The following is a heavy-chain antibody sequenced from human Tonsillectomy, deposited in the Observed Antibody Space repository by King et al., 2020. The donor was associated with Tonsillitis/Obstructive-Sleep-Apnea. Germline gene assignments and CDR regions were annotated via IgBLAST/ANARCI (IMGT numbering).Heavy chain of an antibody. J-gene: IGHJ3*02. CDR1: GYSFTSYW. Sequence: VQLVESGAEVKKPGESLNISCKGSGYSFTSYWIGWVRQMPGKGLEWMGSIYPGDSDTRYSPSFQGQVTIAADKSISTAYLQWSSLKASDTAMYYCARLANYCSSTSCYTLGAFDIWGQGTMVTVSS. CDR2: IYPGDSDT. V-gene: IGHV5-51*01. CDR3: ARLANYCSSTSCYTLGAFDI. D-gene: IGHD2-2*02.